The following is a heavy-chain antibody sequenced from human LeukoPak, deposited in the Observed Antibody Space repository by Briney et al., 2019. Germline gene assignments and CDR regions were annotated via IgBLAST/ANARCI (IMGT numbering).Heavy chain of an antibody. CDR1: GFTFSSYA. V-gene: IGHV3-23*01. Sequence: GGSLRPSCAASGFTFSSYAMSRVRQAPGKGVEWVSAISGSGGSTYYADSVKGRFTISRDNSKNTLYLQMNSLRAEDTAVYYCAKDGLYIVVVPAATRVDYWGQGTLVTVSS. D-gene: IGHD2-2*01. J-gene: IGHJ4*02. CDR3: AKDGLYIVVVPAATRVDY. CDR2: ISGSGGST.